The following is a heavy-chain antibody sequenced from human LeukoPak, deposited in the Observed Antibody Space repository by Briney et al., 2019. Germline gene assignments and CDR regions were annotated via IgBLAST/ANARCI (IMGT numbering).Heavy chain of an antibody. CDR3: ARDRRSSGWYSDY. D-gene: IGHD6-19*01. J-gene: IGHJ4*02. Sequence: GGSLRLSCAASGFTFSSYAMHWVRQAPGKGLEWVAVISYDGSNKYYADSVKGRFTISRDNSKNTLYLQMNSLRAEDTAVYYCARDRRSSGWYSDYWGQGTLVTVSS. V-gene: IGHV3-30-3*01. CDR1: GFTFSSYA. CDR2: ISYDGSNK.